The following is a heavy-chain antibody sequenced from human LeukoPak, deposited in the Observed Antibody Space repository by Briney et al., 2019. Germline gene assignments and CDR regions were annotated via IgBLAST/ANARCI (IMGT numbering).Heavy chain of an antibody. CDR1: GYTYTSYG. CDR3: ASPGEPVPYDAFDI. D-gene: IGHD7-27*01. J-gene: IGHJ3*02. CDR2: ISAYNGNT. Sequence: ASVKVSFKASGYTYTSYGISWVGQAAGQGLAWMGWISAYNGNTNYAQKLQGRVTMTTDTSTSTAYMELRSLRYDDTSVYYCASPGEPVPYDAFDIWGQGTMVTVSS. V-gene: IGHV1-18*01.